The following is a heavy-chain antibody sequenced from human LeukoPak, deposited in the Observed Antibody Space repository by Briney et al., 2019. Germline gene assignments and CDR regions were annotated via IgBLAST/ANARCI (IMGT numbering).Heavy chain of an antibody. D-gene: IGHD1-26*01. CDR3: ARDLKVGATPIYFDY. V-gene: IGHV3-74*01. Sequence: GGSLRLSCAASGFTFSNYWMYWVRQAPGEGLVWVSRISSDGSTTANADSVRGRFTISRDNAKNTLYLQMNSLRAEDTAVYYCARDLKVGATPIYFDYWGQGTLVTVSS. CDR1: GFTFSNYW. J-gene: IGHJ4*02. CDR2: ISSDGSTT.